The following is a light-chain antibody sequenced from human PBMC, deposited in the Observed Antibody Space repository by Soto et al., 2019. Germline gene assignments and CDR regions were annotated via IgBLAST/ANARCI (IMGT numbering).Light chain of an antibody. CDR1: QSFRGL. Sequence: EVVLTQSPVTLSLSPGERATLSCRASQSFRGLLAWYQQKPGQAPRLLIYDAYNRATGIPPRFSGSGSGTDFTLTINRLQPDDSATYYCQQYDSFSVWTFGQGTKVDIK. V-gene: IGKV3-11*01. CDR3: QQYDSFSVWT. J-gene: IGKJ1*01. CDR2: DAY.